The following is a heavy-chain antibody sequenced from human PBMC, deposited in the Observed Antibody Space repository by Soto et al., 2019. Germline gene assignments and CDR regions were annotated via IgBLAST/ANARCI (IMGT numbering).Heavy chain of an antibody. CDR3: AKYPAVAGVKDYGIDV. Sequence: VGSLRLSCAASGFTFSSYAVHWVRQAPGKGLEWVSAINAGGGDTYYAESVKGRFTVSRDNSMNTVYLQMKTLRAEDTAVYYCAKYPAVAGVKDYGIDVWGQGTTVTVSS. J-gene: IGHJ6*02. CDR1: GFTFSSYA. CDR2: INAGGGDT. V-gene: IGHV3-23*01. D-gene: IGHD6-19*01.